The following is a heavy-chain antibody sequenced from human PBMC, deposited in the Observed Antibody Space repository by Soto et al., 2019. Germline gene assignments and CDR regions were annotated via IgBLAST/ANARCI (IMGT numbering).Heavy chain of an antibody. CDR3: ARRQSVGANSYIFDY. J-gene: IGHJ4*02. D-gene: IGHD1-26*01. CDR2: INHSGST. V-gene: IGHV4-34*01. Sequence: PSETLSLTCAVYGGSFSGYYWSWIRQPPGKGLEWIGEINHSGSTNYNPSLKSRVTISVDTSKNQFSLKLSSVTAADTAVYYCARRQSVGANSYIFDYWGQGTRVTVSS. CDR1: GGSFSGYY.